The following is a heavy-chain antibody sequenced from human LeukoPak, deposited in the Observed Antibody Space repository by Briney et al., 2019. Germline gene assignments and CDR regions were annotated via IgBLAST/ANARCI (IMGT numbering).Heavy chain of an antibody. CDR1: GFTFSSYA. Sequence: GGSLRLSCAASGFTFSSYAMSWVRQAPGKGLEWVSDISGSGGSTYYADSVKGRFTISRDNPKNTLYLQMNSLRAEDTAVYYCAKMGIRFYYFDYWGQGTLVTVSS. CDR2: ISGSGGST. D-gene: IGHD7-27*01. V-gene: IGHV3-23*01. J-gene: IGHJ4*02. CDR3: AKMGIRFYYFDY.